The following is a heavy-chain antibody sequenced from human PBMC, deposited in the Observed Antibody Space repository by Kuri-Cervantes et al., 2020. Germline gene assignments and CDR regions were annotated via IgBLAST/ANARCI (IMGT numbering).Heavy chain of an antibody. D-gene: IGHD5-18*01. J-gene: IGHJ4*02. CDR1: GFTFSSYS. Sequence: GGSLRLSCAASGFTFSSYSMNWVRQAPGKGLEWVSSISSSSSYIYYADSVKGRFTISRDNAKNSLYLQMNSLRAEDTAVYYCARAPAMVTRYYFDYWGQGTLVTVSS. V-gene: IGHV3-21*04. CDR2: ISSSSSYI. CDR3: ARAPAMVTRYYFDY.